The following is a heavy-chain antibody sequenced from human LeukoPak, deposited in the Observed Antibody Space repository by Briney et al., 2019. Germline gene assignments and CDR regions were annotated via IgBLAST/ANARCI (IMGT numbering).Heavy chain of an antibody. CDR2: MNPNSGNT. V-gene: IGHV1-8*01. Sequence: ASVKVSCKASGYTFTSYDINWARQATGQGLEWMGWMNPNSGNTGYAQKFQGRVTMTRNTSISTAYMELSSLRSEDTAVYYCARVGCSGGSCYSDYYYYMDVWGKGTTVTVSS. CDR1: GYTFTSYD. J-gene: IGHJ6*03. CDR3: ARVGCSGGSCYSDYYYYMDV. D-gene: IGHD2-15*01.